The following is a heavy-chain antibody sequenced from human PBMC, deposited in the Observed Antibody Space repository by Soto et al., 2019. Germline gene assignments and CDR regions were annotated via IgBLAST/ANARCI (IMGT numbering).Heavy chain of an antibody. CDR1: GGSISIYY. CDR2: VYTSGST. CDR3: ARDTGYSDAFDI. V-gene: IGHV4-4*07. D-gene: IGHD3-22*01. J-gene: IGHJ3*02. Sequence: PSETLSLTCIVSGGSISIYYWSWIRQPAGKGLEWIGRVYTSGSTNYNPSLESRVTMSVDTSKNQFSLKLTSVTAADTAVYYCARDTGYSDAFDIWGQGTMVTVSS.